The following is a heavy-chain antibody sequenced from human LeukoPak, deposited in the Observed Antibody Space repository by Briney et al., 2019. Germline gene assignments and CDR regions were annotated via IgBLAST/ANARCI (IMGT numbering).Heavy chain of an antibody. D-gene: IGHD3-10*01. J-gene: IGHJ4*02. CDR2: MNPNSGNT. CDR1: GYTFTGYY. V-gene: IGHV1-8*02. CDR3: ARSVWFGESN. Sequence: ASVKVSCKASGYTFTGYYMHWVRQAPGQGLEWMGWMNPNSGNTGYAQKFQGRVTMTRNTSISTAYMELSSLRSEDTAVYYCARSVWFGESNWGQGTLVTVSS.